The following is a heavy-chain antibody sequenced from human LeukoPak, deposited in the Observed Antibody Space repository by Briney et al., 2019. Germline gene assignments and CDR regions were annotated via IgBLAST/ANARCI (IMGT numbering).Heavy chain of an antibody. Sequence: SETLSLTCTVSGGSISSSSYYWGWIRQPPGKGLEWIGRIYTSGSTNYNPSLKSRVTMSVDTSKNQFSLKLSSVTAADTAVYYCARGYSGSYYPFDYWGQGTLVTVSS. D-gene: IGHD1-26*01. CDR3: ARGYSGSYYPFDY. J-gene: IGHJ4*02. V-gene: IGHV4-61*05. CDR1: GGSISSSSYY. CDR2: IYTSGST.